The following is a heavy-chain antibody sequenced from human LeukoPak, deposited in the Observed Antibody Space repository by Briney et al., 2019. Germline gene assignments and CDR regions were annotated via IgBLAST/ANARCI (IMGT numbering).Heavy chain of an antibody. Sequence: GGSLRLSCAASGFTFSSYAMSWVRQAPGKGLEWVSGMSGSSGSTYYADSVKGRFTISRDNPKNTLYLQMDSLRAEDTAVYYCAKDAGIAAAGIFDYWGQGTLVTVSS. J-gene: IGHJ4*02. V-gene: IGHV3-23*01. D-gene: IGHD6-13*01. CDR3: AKDAGIAAAGIFDY. CDR2: MSGSSGST. CDR1: GFTFSSYA.